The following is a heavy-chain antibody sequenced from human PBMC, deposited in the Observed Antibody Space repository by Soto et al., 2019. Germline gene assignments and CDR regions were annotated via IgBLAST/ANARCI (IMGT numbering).Heavy chain of an antibody. CDR3: ARDRGGGATTDYYYYGMDV. CDR2: ISSSGSTI. J-gene: IGHJ6*02. CDR1: GFTFSSYE. D-gene: IGHD1-26*01. V-gene: IGHV3-48*03. Sequence: GGSLRLSCAASGFTFSSYEMNWVRQAPGKGLEWVSYISSSGSTIYYADSVKGRFTISRDNAKNSLYLQMNSLRAEDTAVYYCARDRGGGATTDYYYYGMDVWGQGTTVTVSS.